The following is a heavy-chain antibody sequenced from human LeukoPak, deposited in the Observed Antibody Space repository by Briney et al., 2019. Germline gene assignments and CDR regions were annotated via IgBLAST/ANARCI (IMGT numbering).Heavy chain of an antibody. CDR1: GYTFTSYD. V-gene: IGHV1-8*03. D-gene: IGHD4-23*01. J-gene: IGHJ6*03. CDR2: MNPNSGNT. Sequence: GASVKVSCKASGYTFTSYDINWVRQATGQGLEWMGWMNPNSGNTGYAQKFQGRVTITRNTSISTAYMELSSLRSEDTAVYYCARGLGGNSPLLGYYYYMDVWGKGTTVTVSS. CDR3: ARGLGGNSPLLGYYYYMDV.